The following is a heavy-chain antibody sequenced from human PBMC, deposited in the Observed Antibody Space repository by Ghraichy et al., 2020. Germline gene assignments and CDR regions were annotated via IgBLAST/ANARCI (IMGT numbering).Heavy chain of an antibody. CDR2: ISGSGGST. CDR3: AKDLSRLRLGERMDY. V-gene: IGHV3-23*01. D-gene: IGHD3-16*01. CDR1: GFTFSSYA. J-gene: IGHJ4*02. Sequence: GGSLRLSCAASGFTFSSYAMSWVRQAPGKGLEWVSAISGSGGSTYYADSVKGRFTISRDNSKNTLYLQMNSLRAEDTAVYYCAKDLSRLRLGERMDYWGQGTLVTVSS.